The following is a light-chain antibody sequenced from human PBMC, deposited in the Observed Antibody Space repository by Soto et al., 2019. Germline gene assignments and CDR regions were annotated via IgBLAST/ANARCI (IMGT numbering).Light chain of an antibody. J-gene: IGKJ1*01. CDR2: DAS. Sequence: IQMTQSPSTLSASVGDRVTITCRASQSISSWLAWYQQKPGKAPKLLIYDASSLESGVPSRFSGSGSGTEFALTIRRLQTFVFVSYCCQQYLSYFPWTFGKG. CDR3: QQYLSYFPWT. V-gene: IGKV1-5*01. CDR1: QSISSW.